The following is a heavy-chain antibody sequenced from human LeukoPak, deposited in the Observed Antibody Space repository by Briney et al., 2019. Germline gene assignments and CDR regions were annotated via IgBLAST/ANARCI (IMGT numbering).Heavy chain of an antibody. V-gene: IGHV3-23*01. CDR1: GFTFSNYA. CDR3: AKDRSVAGIGWFDP. Sequence: GGSLRLSCAASGFTFSNYAMSWVRQTPGKGLEWVSAISGSDDRTYYADSVKGRFTISRDNSENTLYLQINSLKAEDTAIYYCAKDRSVAGIGWFDPWGQGTLVTVSS. CDR2: ISGSDDRT. D-gene: IGHD6-19*01. J-gene: IGHJ5*02.